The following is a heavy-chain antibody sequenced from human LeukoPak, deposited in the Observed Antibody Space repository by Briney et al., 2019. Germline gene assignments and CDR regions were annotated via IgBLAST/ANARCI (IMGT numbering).Heavy chain of an antibody. CDR3: VRGVADSYGQFDN. CDR1: GFTFSGYW. V-gene: IGHV3-7*01. D-gene: IGHD3-10*01. J-gene: IGHJ4*02. Sequence: GGSLRLSCAASGFTFSGYWMMWVRQTPGKGLEWVANIKQDGSVKQYVDSVKGRFTISRDNAKNSLYLQMDSLRAEDTAVYYCVRGVADSYGQFDNWGQGTLVTVSS. CDR2: IKQDGSVK.